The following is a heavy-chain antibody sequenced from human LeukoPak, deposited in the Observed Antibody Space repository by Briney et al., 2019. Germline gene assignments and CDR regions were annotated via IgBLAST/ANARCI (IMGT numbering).Heavy chain of an antibody. CDR3: ARGRRALIVGATRNAFDI. V-gene: IGHV3-7*01. Sequence: GGSLRLSCAASGFTFSTYWMSWVRQAPGKGLEWVANTKEDGGEKYYVDSVKGRFTISRDNSKNTLYLQMNSLRAEDTAVFYCARGRRALIVGATRNAFDIWGQGTMVTVSS. J-gene: IGHJ3*02. D-gene: IGHD1-26*01. CDR2: TKEDGGEK. CDR1: GFTFSTYW.